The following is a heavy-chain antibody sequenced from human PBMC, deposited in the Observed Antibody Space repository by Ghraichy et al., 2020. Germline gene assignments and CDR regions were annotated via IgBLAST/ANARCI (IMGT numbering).Heavy chain of an antibody. J-gene: IGHJ5*02. D-gene: IGHD5-12*01. CDR3: ARVPIVATIGAWFDP. CDR2: IYYSGST. V-gene: IGHV4-31*03. Sequence: SETLSLTCTVSGASISSGAFYWSWIRQHPGKGLEWIGYIYYSGSTYYNPSLKSRVTISVDTSKNQFSLKLSSVTAADTAVYYCARVPIVATIGAWFDPWGPGTLVTVSS. CDR1: GASISSGAFY.